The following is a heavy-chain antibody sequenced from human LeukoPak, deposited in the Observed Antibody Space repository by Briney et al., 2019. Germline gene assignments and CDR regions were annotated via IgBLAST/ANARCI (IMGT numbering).Heavy chain of an antibody. CDR3: ASYPRSIPTPPFDY. CDR2: INPNNGDT. D-gene: IGHD2-21*01. Sequence: ASVKVSCXASGYTFTAQYMHWVRQAPGQGLEWMGWINPNNGDTKYAQSFLGRVTMTRDRSNTTAYMELSSPRSDDTAVYFCASYPRSIPTPPFDYWGQGTLVTVSS. CDR1: GYTFTAQY. J-gene: IGHJ4*02. V-gene: IGHV1-2*02.